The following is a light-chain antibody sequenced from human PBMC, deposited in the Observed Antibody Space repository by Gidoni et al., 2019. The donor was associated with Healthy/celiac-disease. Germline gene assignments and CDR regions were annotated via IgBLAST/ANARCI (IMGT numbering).Light chain of an antibody. J-gene: IGLJ3*02. CDR1: SGSIASNY. V-gene: IGLV6-57*02. CDR2: EDN. Sequence: NFMLTQPHSVSESPGKTVTISCTGSSGSIASNYVQWYQQRPGSAPTTVIYEDNQRPSGVPDRFSGSIDSSSNSASLTISGLKTEDEADYYCQSYDSFQLVFGGGTKLTVL. CDR3: QSYDSFQLV.